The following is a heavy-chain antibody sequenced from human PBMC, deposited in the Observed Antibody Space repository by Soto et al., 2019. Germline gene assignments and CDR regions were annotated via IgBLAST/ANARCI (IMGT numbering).Heavy chain of an antibody. CDR2: ISYDGSNK. V-gene: IGHV3-30-3*01. CDR1: GFTFSSYA. J-gene: IGHJ4*02. D-gene: IGHD3-22*01. Sequence: SLRLSCAASGFTFSSYAMHWVRQAPGKGLEWVAVISYDGSNKYYADSVKGRFTISRDNSKNTLYLQMNSLRAEDTAVYYCARVRVSGYSYYFDYWGQGTLVTVSS. CDR3: ARVRVSGYSYYFDY.